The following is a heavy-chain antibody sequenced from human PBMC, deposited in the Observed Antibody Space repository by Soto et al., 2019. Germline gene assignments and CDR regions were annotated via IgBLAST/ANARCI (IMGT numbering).Heavy chain of an antibody. CDR1: GFTFGRYA. CDR3: VKGNDGYNRYYYDS. J-gene: IGHJ4*02. V-gene: IGHV3-23*01. D-gene: IGHD1-1*01. CDR2: ITGTGGST. Sequence: SLRLSCAASGFTFGRYAMTWVRQAPGKGLEWVSAITGTGGSTFYADSVKGRFTISRDNFKKTLFLQMDSLRVEDTAIYSCVKGNDGYNRYYYDSWGQGTLVTVSS.